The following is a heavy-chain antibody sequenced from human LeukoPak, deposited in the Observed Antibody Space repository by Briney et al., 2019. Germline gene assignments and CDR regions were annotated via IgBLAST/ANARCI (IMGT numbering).Heavy chain of an antibody. J-gene: IGHJ4*02. Sequence: GASVKVSCKASGYTFTSYYMHWVRQAPGQGLEWMGIINPSGGSTSYAQKFQGRVTMTRDTSTSTVYMELSSLRSEDTAVYYCASDEVRDGYNEGYFDYWGQGTLVTVSS. D-gene: IGHD5-24*01. CDR3: ASDEVRDGYNEGYFDY. CDR1: GYTFTSYY. V-gene: IGHV1-46*01. CDR2: INPSGGST.